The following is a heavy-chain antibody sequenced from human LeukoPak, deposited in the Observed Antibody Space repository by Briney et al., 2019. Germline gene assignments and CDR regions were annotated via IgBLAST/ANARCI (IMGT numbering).Heavy chain of an antibody. Sequence: SETLFLTCTASGYSISSGYYWGWIRQPPGKGLEWIGSIYHSGSTYYNPSLKSRVTISVDTSKNQFSLKLSSVTAADTAVYYCARVVAAAGNNWFDPWGQGTLVTVSS. CDR2: IYHSGST. CDR1: GYSISSGYY. D-gene: IGHD6-13*01. CDR3: ARVVAAAGNNWFDP. V-gene: IGHV4-38-2*02. J-gene: IGHJ5*02.